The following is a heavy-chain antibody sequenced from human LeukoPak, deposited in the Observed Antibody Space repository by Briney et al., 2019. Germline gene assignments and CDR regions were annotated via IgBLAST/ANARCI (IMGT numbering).Heavy chain of an antibody. V-gene: IGHV1-69*04. CDR2: IIPILGIA. CDR3: ATTSGYSSSYDAFDI. J-gene: IGHJ3*02. Sequence: GASVKVSCKASGGTFSSYAISWVRQAPGQGLEWMGRIIPILGIANYAQKFQGRVTITADKSTSTAYMELSSLRSEDTAVYYCATTSGYSSSYDAFDIWGQGTMVTVSS. CDR1: GGTFSSYA. D-gene: IGHD6-13*01.